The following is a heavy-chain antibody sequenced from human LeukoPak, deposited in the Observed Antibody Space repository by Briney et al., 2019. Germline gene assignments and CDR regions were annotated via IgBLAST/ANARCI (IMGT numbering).Heavy chain of an antibody. CDR2: INPRGGST. D-gene: IGHD2-8*02. Sequence: ASVNVSCKASGYTFIDYYMHWVRQAPGQGLEWMGIINPRGGSTTYAQKLQGRVTMTRDTSTSTVYMELSSLRSEDTALYYCARHSCTGNSCHFDYWGQGTLVSVSS. CDR3: ARHSCTGNSCHFDY. J-gene: IGHJ4*02. CDR1: GYTFIDYY. V-gene: IGHV1-46*04.